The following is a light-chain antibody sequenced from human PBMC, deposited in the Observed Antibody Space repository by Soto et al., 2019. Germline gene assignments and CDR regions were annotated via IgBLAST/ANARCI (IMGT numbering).Light chain of an antibody. CDR1: QSVLYSSNNKNY. CDR2: WAS. V-gene: IGKV4-1*01. CDR3: QQYYTTPWT. J-gene: IGKJ1*01. Sequence: DIVMTQSPDSLAVSLGERATINCKSSQSVLYSSNNKNYLAWYQQKPGQPPKALIYWASTRESGVPDRFSGSGSGTDFTLTISNLQAEDVAVYYCQQYYTTPWTFGQGTKVDIK.